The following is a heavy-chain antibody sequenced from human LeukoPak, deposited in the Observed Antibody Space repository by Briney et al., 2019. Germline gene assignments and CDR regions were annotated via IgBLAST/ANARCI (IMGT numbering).Heavy chain of an antibody. J-gene: IGHJ4*02. D-gene: IGHD6-13*01. CDR3: ARARSSSWYNYFDY. Sequence: ASVKVSCKASGYTFTGYYMHWVRQAPGQGLEWMGWINPNSGGTNYAQKFQGRVAMTRDTSISTAYMELSRLTSDDTAVYYCARARSSSWYNYFDYWGQGTLVTVSS. V-gene: IGHV1-2*02. CDR2: INPNSGGT. CDR1: GYTFTGYY.